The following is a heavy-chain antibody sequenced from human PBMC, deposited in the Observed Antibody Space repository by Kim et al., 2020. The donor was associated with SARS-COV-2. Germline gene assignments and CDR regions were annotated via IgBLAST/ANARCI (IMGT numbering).Heavy chain of an antibody. CDR3: ARALDYYDRSAYYD. CDR1: GGSISTSSYY. D-gene: IGHD3-22*01. J-gene: IGHJ4*02. Sequence: SETLSLTCTVSGGSISTSSYYWGWIRQPPGKGLEWIGNIYYSGNTYYNSSLKSRVTIFLDTSKNQFTLKPSSVTAADTAVYYCARALDYYDRSAYYDWGQGTLVTVSS. CDR2: IYYSGNT. V-gene: IGHV4-39*01.